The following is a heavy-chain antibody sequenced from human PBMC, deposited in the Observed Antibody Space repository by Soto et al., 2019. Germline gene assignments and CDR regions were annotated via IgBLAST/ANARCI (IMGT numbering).Heavy chain of an antibody. CDR1: GGTFSSDS. D-gene: IGHD6-13*01. Sequence: QVQLGQSGAEVKKPGSSVKVSCKASGGTFSSDSISWVRQAPGQGLEWVGRIIPLRGITKYAQKFQGRVAITADKSTITVYMALSSLRSAAPAGYYCAAPLQQLAYFAYWGQGTLVTVSS. CDR2: IIPLRGIT. CDR3: AAPLQQLAYFAY. J-gene: IGHJ4*02. V-gene: IGHV1-69*02.